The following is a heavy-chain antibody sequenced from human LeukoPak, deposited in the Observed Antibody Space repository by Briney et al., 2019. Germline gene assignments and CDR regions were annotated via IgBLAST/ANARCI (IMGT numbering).Heavy chain of an antibody. V-gene: IGHV3-23*01. CDR3: AKLPLELLFFDY. D-gene: IGHD1-7*01. CDR2: SSGSGGST. CDR1: GFTFSSYA. J-gene: IGHJ4*02. Sequence: GGSLRLSCAASGFTFSSYAMSWVRQAPGKGLEWVSASSGSGGSTYYAGSVKGRFTISRDNSKNTLYLQMNSLRAEDTAVYYCAKLPLELLFFDYWGQGTLVTVSS.